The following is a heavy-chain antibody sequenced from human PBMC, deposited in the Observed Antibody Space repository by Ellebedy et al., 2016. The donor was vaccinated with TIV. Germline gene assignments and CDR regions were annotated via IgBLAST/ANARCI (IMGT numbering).Heavy chain of an antibody. CDR2: IKSKTDGGTT. Sequence: PGGSLRLSCAASGFTFSNAWMSWVRQAPGKGLEWVGRIKSKTDGGTTDYAAPVKGRFTISRDDSKNTLYLQMNSLKTEDTAVYYCTTTVGYFDWLLPPWYFDLWGRGTLVTVSS. D-gene: IGHD3-9*01. CDR1: GFTFSNAW. J-gene: IGHJ2*01. V-gene: IGHV3-15*01. CDR3: TTTVGYFDWLLPPWYFDL.